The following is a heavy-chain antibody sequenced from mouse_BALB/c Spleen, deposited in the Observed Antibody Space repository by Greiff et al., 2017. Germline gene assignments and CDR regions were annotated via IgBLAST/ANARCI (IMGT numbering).Heavy chain of an antibody. D-gene: IGHD1-1*01. CDR3: ARGDYGSSYWYFDV. V-gene: IGHV1-7*01. CDR1: GYTFTSYW. CDR2: INPSTGYT. Sequence: VKLMESGAELAKPGASVKMSCKASGYTFTSYWMHWVKQRPGQGLEWIGYINPSTGYTEYNQKFKDKATLTADKSSSTAYMQLSSLTSEDSAVYYCARGDYGSSYWYFDVWGAGTTVTVSS. J-gene: IGHJ1*01.